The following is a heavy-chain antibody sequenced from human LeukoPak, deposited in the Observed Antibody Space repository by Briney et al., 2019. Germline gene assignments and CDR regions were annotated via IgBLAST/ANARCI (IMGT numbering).Heavy chain of an antibody. Sequence: PSGTLSLTCGVSGGSISSNNWWSWLRQPPGEGLEWIGEIYHSGGTNYNPSLKSRVTISVDKSKNQLSLKLSSVTAADTAVYYCAREALWLGGVAFDIWGQGTMVTVSS. CDR2: IYHSGGT. V-gene: IGHV4-4*02. CDR3: AREALWLGGVAFDI. J-gene: IGHJ3*02. CDR1: GGSISSNNW. D-gene: IGHD3-10*01.